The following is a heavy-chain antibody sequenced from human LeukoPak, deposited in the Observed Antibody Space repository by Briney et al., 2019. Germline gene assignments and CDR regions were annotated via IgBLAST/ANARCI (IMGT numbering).Heavy chain of an antibody. CDR2: ISGRSSTI. D-gene: IGHD1-26*01. CDR1: AFTFSDYS. J-gene: IGHJ4*02. V-gene: IGHV3-48*01. CDR3: ARDRLTSGSYFFDY. Sequence: GGSLRLSCAASAFTFSDYSMNWVRQAPGKGLEWISYISGRSSTICYADSVRGRFTISRDNAKNSMYLQMNSLRAEDTAVYYCARDRLTSGSYFFDYWGQGALVTVSS.